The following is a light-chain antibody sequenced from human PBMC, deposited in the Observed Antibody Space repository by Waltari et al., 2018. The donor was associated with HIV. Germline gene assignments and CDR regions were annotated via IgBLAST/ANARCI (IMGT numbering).Light chain of an antibody. CDR1: SGSVSTSYY. Sequence: QTVVTQEPSFSVSPGGTVTLTCGLSSGSVSTSYYPSWYQQTPGQAPRTSIYSTNTRSSGVPVRFSGSILGNKAALTITGAQADDESDYYCVLYMGSGSCMFGGGTKLTVL. V-gene: IGLV8-61*01. CDR2: STN. J-gene: IGLJ3*02. CDR3: VLYMGSGSCM.